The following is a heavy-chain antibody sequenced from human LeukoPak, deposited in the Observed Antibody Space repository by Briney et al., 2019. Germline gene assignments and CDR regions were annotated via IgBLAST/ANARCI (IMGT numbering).Heavy chain of an antibody. J-gene: IGHJ3*02. CDR1: GFTFSSCG. CDR3: AGETVTIRRTDGFDI. D-gene: IGHD4-17*01. CDR2: ISYDGSNK. Sequence: GGSLRLSCAASGFTFSSCGLHWVRQAPGKGLEWVAVISYDGSNKHYADSVKGRFTVSRDNSKNTLYLQTNSLRAEDTAVYYCAGETVTIRRTDGFDIWGQGTMVTVFS. V-gene: IGHV3-30*03.